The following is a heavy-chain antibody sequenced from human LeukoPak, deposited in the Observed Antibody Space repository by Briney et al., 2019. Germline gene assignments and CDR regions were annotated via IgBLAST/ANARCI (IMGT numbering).Heavy chain of an antibody. CDR1: GFTFSDSA. CDR2: IRSKADSYAT. V-gene: IGHV3-73*01. CDR3: TREYSSGWPLDY. D-gene: IGHD6-19*01. J-gene: IGHJ4*02. Sequence: GGSLRLSCAASGFTFSDSAIHWVRQASGKGLEWVGRIRSKADSYATTYGASVKGRFTISRDDSQNTAYLHMNSLKTEDTAVYYCTREYSSGWPLDYWGPGTLVTVSS.